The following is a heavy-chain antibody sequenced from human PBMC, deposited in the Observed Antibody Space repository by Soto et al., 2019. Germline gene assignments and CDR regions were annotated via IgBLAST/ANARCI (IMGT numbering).Heavy chain of an antibody. CDR2: IYYSGST. CDR1: GGSISSYY. CDR3: ARQAGTYYGSGPYMDV. J-gene: IGHJ6*03. D-gene: IGHD3-10*01. Sequence: SETLSLTCTVSGGSISSYYWSWIRQPPGKGLEWIGYIYYSGSTNYNPSLKSRVTISVDTSKNQFSLKLSSVTAADTAVYYCARQAGTYYGSGPYMDVWGKGTTVTVSS. V-gene: IGHV4-59*08.